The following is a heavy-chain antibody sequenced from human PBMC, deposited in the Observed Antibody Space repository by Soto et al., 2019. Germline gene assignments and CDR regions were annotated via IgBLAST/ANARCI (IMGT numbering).Heavy chain of an antibody. D-gene: IGHD2-15*01. Sequence: QVQVVQSGAEVKKPGSSVKVSCKASGGSFSNYFISWVRQAPGQGLEWMGGIIPVFGTPNYAERFQGRVTITADEPTGTTYMELSSLRSEDTAVYYCATGPDGPLIVMVPFDYWGQGTPVTVSS. V-gene: IGHV1-69*01. CDR3: ATGPDGPLIVMVPFDY. J-gene: IGHJ4*02. CDR2: IIPVFGTP. CDR1: GGSFSNYF.